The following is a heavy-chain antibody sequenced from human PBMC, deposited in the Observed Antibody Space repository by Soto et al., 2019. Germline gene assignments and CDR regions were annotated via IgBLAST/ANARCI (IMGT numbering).Heavy chain of an antibody. J-gene: IGHJ6*02. Sequence: QVQLVQSGAEVKKPGSSVKVSCKASGGTFSSYAISWVRQAPGQGLEWMGGIIPIFGTANYAQKFQGRVTITADESPSTAYMELSSLRSEDTAVYYCARAPLIVVVTATAARGMDVWGQGTTVTVSS. D-gene: IGHD2-21*02. CDR3: ARAPLIVVVTATAARGMDV. CDR1: GGTFSSYA. CDR2: IIPIFGTA. V-gene: IGHV1-69*12.